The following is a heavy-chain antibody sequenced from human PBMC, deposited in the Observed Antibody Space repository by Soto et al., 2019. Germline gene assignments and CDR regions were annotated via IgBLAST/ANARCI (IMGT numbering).Heavy chain of an antibody. CDR2: IKQDGSEK. CDR1: GFTFSSYW. V-gene: IGHV3-7*01. Sequence: PGGSLRLSCAASGFTFSSYWMSWVRQAPGKGLEWVANIKQDGSEKYYVDSVKGRFTISRDNAKNSLYLQMNSLRAEDTAVFYCARRYDFWSGYYPYYFDYWGQGTLVTVSS. CDR3: ARRYDFWSGYYPYYFDY. D-gene: IGHD3-3*01. J-gene: IGHJ4*02.